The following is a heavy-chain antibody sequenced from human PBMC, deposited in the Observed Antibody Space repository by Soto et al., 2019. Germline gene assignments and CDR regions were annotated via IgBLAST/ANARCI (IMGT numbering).Heavy chain of an antibody. J-gene: IGHJ5*02. D-gene: IGHD3-3*01. V-gene: IGHV4-59*01. CDR1: GGSISSYY. Sequence: TLSLTCTVSGGSISSYYWSWIRQPPGKGLEWIGYIYYSGSTNYNPSLKSRVTISVDTSKNQFSLKLSSVTAADTAVYYCARDIQRYYDFWGGYYTNWFDPWGQGTLVTVSS. CDR3: ARDIQRYYDFWGGYYTNWFDP. CDR2: IYYSGST.